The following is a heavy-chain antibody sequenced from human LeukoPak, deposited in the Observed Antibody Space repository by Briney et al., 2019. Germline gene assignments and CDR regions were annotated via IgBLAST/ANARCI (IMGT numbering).Heavy chain of an antibody. J-gene: IGHJ4*02. CDR3: AKEGAAVVIDY. Sequence: GGSLRLSCAASGFTFSSFAMHWVRQAPGKGLEWVAVISYDGSNKYYADSVKGRFTISRDNSKNTLYLQMISLRPEDTAVYYCAKEGAAVVIDYWGQGTLVTVSS. CDR1: GFTFSSFA. D-gene: IGHD2-15*01. CDR2: ISYDGSNK. V-gene: IGHV3-30*04.